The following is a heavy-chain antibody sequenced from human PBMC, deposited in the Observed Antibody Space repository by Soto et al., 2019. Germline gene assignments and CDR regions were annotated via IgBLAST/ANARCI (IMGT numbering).Heavy chain of an antibody. D-gene: IGHD2-2*01. CDR2: INPSGST. V-gene: IGHV4-34*01. Sequence: QVQLQQWGAGLLKPSETLSLTCAVYGGSFSGYYWSWIRQPPGKGLEWIGEINPSGSTNYNPSLKSLVTISVDTSKNQFSLKLSSVTAADTAVYYCARVYCSSTSCYEYFDYWGQGTLVTVSS. CDR1: GGSFSGYY. J-gene: IGHJ4*02. CDR3: ARVYCSSTSCYEYFDY.